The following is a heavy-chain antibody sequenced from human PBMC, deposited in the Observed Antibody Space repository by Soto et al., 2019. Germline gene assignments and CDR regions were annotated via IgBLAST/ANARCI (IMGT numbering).Heavy chain of an antibody. V-gene: IGHV3-48*02. CDR2: ISSSSSTI. CDR1: GFTFSTYN. J-gene: IGHJ4*02. D-gene: IGHD3-22*01. Sequence: EVQLVESGGGLVQPGGSLRLSCAASGFTFSTYNMNWVRQAPGKGLEWVSYISSSSSTIDYADSVKGRFIISRDNAKNSLYLQMNSLRDEDTAVYYCARSPITTIVVALFDYWGQGTLVTLSS. CDR3: ARSPITTIVVALFDY.